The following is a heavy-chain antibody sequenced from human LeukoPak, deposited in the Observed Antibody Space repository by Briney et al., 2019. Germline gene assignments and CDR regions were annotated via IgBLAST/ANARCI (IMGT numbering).Heavy chain of an antibody. CDR1: GGSFSGYY. CDR2: IYYSGST. J-gene: IGHJ3*02. Sequence: SETLSLTCAVYGGSFSGYYWSWIRQPPGKGLEWIGSIYYSGSTYYNPSLKSRVTISVDTSKNQFSLKLSSVTAADTAVYYCARRVGATPFRAFDIWGQGTMVTVSS. V-gene: IGHV4-34*01. CDR3: ARRVGATPFRAFDI. D-gene: IGHD1-26*01.